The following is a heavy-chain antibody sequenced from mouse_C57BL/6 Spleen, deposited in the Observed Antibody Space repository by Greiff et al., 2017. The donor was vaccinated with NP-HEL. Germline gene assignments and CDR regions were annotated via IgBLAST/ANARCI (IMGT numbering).Heavy chain of an antibody. CDR1: GFNIKNTY. CDR3: TRSPSRYYGSSPDY. Sequence: EVQLQQSVAELVRPGASVKLSCTASGFNIKNTYMHWVKQRPEQGLEWIGRIDPATGNTKYAPKFQGKATITADTSSNTAYLQLSSLTSEDTAIYYWTRSPSRYYGSSPDYWGQGTTLTVSS. D-gene: IGHD1-1*01. V-gene: IGHV14-3*01. CDR2: IDPATGNT. J-gene: IGHJ2*01.